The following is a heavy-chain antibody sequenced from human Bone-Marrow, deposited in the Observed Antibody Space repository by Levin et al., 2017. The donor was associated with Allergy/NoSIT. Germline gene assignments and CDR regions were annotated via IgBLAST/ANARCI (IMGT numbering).Heavy chain of an antibody. V-gene: IGHV3-30-3*01. CDR3: ARGHYHSDGSPDYGPQGD. Sequence: GESLKISCAASGFTFSDYSMHWVRQAPGKGLEWVALISYDGSNKYFGDSVRGRFTISRDNSNSMLYLEMNSLRPEDTAVYFCARGHYHSDGSPDYGPQGDWGQGTLVTVSS. D-gene: IGHD3-16*01. CDR1: GFTFSDYS. CDR2: ISYDGSNK. J-gene: IGHJ4*02.